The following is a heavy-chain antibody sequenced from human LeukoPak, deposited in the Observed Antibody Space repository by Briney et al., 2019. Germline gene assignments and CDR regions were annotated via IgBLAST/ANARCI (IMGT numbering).Heavy chain of an antibody. CDR1: GFTVSSNY. Sequence: PGGSLRLSCAASGFTVSSNYMSWVRQAPGKGLEWVSVLYSGGSTYYADSVKGRFTISRDNAKNSLYLQMNSLRAEDTAVYYCARDLERTSDFDYWGQGTLVTVSS. V-gene: IGHV3-66*01. CDR2: LYSGGST. D-gene: IGHD3-3*01. J-gene: IGHJ4*02. CDR3: ARDLERTSDFDY.